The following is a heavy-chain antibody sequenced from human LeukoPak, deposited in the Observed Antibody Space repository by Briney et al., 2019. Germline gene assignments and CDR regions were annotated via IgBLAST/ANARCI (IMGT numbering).Heavy chain of an antibody. D-gene: IGHD2-2*01. J-gene: IGHJ5*02. CDR1: GGSISSYY. Sequence: SETLSLTCTVSGGSISSYYWSWIRQPPGKGLEWIGYIYYSGSTNYNPSLKSRVTISVDTSKNQFSLKLSSVTAADTAVYYCARGGYCSSTSCSWFDPWAREPWSPSPQ. CDR2: IYYSGST. CDR3: ARGGYCSSTSCSWFDP. V-gene: IGHV4-59*01.